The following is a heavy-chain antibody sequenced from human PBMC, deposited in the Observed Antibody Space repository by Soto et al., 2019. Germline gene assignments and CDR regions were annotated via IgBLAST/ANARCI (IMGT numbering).Heavy chain of an antibody. CDR1: GYTFTNYH. CDR2: INPGRGST. J-gene: IGHJ4*02. D-gene: IGHD1-1*01. Sequence: QVQLVQSGAEVKKPGASVKVSCKASGYTFTNYHIHWVRQAPGQGLEWMGIINPGRGSTTYAHKFPGRVTMTRDTSTSTVYMELDSLRSDDTAVYFCARISNSLPDYWGQGTLVTVSS. CDR3: ARISNSLPDY. V-gene: IGHV1-46*01.